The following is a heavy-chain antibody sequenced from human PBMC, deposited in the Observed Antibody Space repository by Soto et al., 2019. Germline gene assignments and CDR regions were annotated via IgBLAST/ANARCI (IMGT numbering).Heavy chain of an antibody. CDR1: GFTFSSYA. CDR3: AKSPQKIYDILTGYYFDY. D-gene: IGHD3-9*01. J-gene: IGHJ4*02. CDR2: ISGSGGST. Sequence: GGSLRLSCAASGFTFSSYAMSWVRQAPGKGLEWVSAISGSGGSTYYADSVKGRFTISRDNSKNTLYLQMNSLRAEDTAVYYCAKSPQKIYDILTGYYFDYWGQGTLVTVSS. V-gene: IGHV3-23*01.